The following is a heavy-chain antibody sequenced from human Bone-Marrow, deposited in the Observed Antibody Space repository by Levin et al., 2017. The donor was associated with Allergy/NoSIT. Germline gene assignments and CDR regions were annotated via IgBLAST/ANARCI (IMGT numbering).Heavy chain of an antibody. J-gene: IGHJ4*02. CDR1: GFTFDDYG. Sequence: GESLKISCAASGFTFDDYGMSWVRQAPGKGLEWVSGINWNGGSTGYADSVKGRFTISRDNAKNSLYLQMNSLRAEDTALYYCARGGLRGDYVTMIVVVITPYFDYWGQGTLVTVSS. D-gene: IGHD3-22*01. V-gene: IGHV3-20*04. CDR3: ARGGLRGDYVTMIVVVITPYFDY. CDR2: INWNGGST.